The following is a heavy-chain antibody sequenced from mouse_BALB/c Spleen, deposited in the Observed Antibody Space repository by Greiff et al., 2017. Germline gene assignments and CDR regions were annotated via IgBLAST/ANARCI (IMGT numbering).Heavy chain of an antibody. Sequence: VQLQQSGPELVKPGASVKMSCKASGYTFTEYSMHWVKQRSGQGLEWIGWFYPGSGSIKYNEKFKDKATLTADKSSSTVYMELSRLTSEDSAVYFCARHEPPEEEDYAMDYWGQGTSVTVSS. CDR3: ARHEPPEEEDYAMDY. CDR2: FYPGSGSI. CDR1: GYTFTEYS. J-gene: IGHJ4*01. V-gene: IGHV1-62-2*01.